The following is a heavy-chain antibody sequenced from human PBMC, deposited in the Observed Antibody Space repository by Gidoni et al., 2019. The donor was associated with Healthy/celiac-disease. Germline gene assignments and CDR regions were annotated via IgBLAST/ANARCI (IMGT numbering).Heavy chain of an antibody. Sequence: QVQLVQSGAEVKKPGSSVKVSCKASGGTFSSYTISWVRQAPGQGLEGMGRIIPILGIANYAQKFQGRVTITADKSTSTAYMELSSLRSEDTAVYYCARALEGAFDIWGQGTMVTVSS. J-gene: IGHJ3*02. D-gene: IGHD1-1*01. CDR3: ARALEGAFDI. CDR2: IIPILGIA. V-gene: IGHV1-69*02. CDR1: GGTFSSYT.